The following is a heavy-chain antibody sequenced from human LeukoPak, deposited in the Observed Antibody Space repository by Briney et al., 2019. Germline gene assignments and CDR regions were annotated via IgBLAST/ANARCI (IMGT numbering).Heavy chain of an antibody. CDR3: ARGSSWYDYYYYMDV. Sequence: GASVKVSCKASGYTFTGYYMHWVRQAPGQGLEWMGRINPNSGGTSYAQKFQGRVTMTRETSMSTAYMELSRLRSDDTAVYYCARGSSWYDYYYYMDVWGKGTTVTVSS. V-gene: IGHV1-2*06. CDR1: GYTFTGYY. D-gene: IGHD6-13*01. CDR2: INPNSGGT. J-gene: IGHJ6*03.